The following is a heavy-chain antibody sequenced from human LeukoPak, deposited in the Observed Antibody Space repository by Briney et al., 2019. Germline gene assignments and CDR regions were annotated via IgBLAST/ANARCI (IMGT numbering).Heavy chain of an antibody. CDR1: EFTFSSYS. V-gene: IGHV3-48*04. CDR3: ARGQTYSGRTLDV. J-gene: IGHJ6*02. CDR2: ISGSSSII. Sequence: GGSLRLSCAASEFTFSSYSMNWVRQAPGKGLEWVSFISGSSSIIYYADSVKGRFTISRDNAKSSLYLQMNSLRAEDTAVYYCARGQTYSGRTLDVWGQGTTVTVSS. D-gene: IGHD1-26*01.